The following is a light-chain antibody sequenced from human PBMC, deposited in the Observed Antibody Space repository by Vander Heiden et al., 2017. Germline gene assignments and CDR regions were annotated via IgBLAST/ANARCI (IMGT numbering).Light chain of an antibody. V-gene: IGLV3-21*02. CDR1: NIGSKS. Sequence: SYVLTQPPSVSVAPGQTARLTCGGNNIGSKSVHWYQQKPGPAPVLVVYDDSERPSGIPERFSGSNSGNTATLTISRVEAGDEADYYCQVWESSSGFYVVIGGGTKLTVL. CDR2: DDS. J-gene: IGLJ2*01. CDR3: QVWESSSGFYVV.